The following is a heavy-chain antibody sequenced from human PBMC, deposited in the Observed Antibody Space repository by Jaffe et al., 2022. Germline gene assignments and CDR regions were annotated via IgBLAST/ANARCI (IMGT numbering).Heavy chain of an antibody. CDR1: GGSFSGYY. Sequence: QVQLQQWGAGLLKPSETLSLTCAVYGGSFSGYYWSWIRQPPGKGLEWIGEINHSGSTNYNPSLKSRVTISVDTSKNQFSLKLSSVTAADTAVYYCARGRGVTTVTTVNWFDPWGQGTLVTVSS. CDR2: INHSGST. J-gene: IGHJ5*02. V-gene: IGHV4-34*01. D-gene: IGHD4-17*01. CDR3: ARGRGVTTVTTVNWFDP.